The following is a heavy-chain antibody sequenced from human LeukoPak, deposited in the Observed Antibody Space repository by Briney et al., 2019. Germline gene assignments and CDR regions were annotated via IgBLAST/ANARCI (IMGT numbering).Heavy chain of an antibody. J-gene: IGHJ6*02. V-gene: IGHV4-34*01. Sequence: SETLSLTCAVYGGSFSGYYWSWIRQPPGKGLEWIGEINHSGSTNYNPSLKSRVTISVDTSKNQFSLKLSSVTAADTAVYYCARGRSYRPYYYYGMDVWCQGTTVTASS. CDR2: INHSGST. D-gene: IGHD1-26*01. CDR3: ARGRSYRPYYYYGMDV. CDR1: GGSFSGYY.